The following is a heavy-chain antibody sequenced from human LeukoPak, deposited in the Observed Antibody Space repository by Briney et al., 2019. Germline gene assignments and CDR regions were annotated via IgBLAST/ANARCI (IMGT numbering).Heavy chain of an antibody. D-gene: IGHD6-19*01. CDR3: ARTVEGAGQYYFDY. CDR2: ISAYNGNT. CDR1: GFTFTSYG. Sequence: ASVKVSCKASGFTFTSYGISWVRQAPGQGLEWMGWISAYNGNTNYAQKLQGRVTMTTDTSASTAYMELRSLRSDDTAVYYCARTVEGAGQYYFDYWGQGTLVTVSS. J-gene: IGHJ4*02. V-gene: IGHV1-18*01.